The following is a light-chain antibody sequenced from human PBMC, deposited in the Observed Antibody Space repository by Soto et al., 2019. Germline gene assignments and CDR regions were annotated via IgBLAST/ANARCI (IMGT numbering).Light chain of an antibody. CDR2: GAS. CDR1: QSVSNNY. CDR3: QQFDDSVT. Sequence: EIVLTQSPGTLSLSPGERATLSCRASQSVSNNYLAWYQQKPGQAPRLLIYGASSRATGTPGRFSGSGSGTDFTLTISGLEPEDSAVYYCQQFDDSVTFGQGTRLEI. J-gene: IGKJ5*01. V-gene: IGKV3-20*01.